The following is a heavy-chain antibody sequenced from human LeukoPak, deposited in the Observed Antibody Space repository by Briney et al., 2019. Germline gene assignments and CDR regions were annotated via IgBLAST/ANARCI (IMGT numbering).Heavy chain of an antibody. V-gene: IGHV4-31*03. D-gene: IGHD3-10*01. Sequence: SQTLSLTCTVSGGSISSGGYYWNWIRQHPGKGLEWIGYIYYSGSTYYNPSLKSRVTISVDTSKNQFSLKLSSVTAADTAVYYCARVGITMVRGVIGGSPRNGNWFDPWGQGTLVTVSS. J-gene: IGHJ5*02. CDR3: ARVGITMVRGVIGGSPRNGNWFDP. CDR2: IYYSGST. CDR1: GGSISSGGYY.